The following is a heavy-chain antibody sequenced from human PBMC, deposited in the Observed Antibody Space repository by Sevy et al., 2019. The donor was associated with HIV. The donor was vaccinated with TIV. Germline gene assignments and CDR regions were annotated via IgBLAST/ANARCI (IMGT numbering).Heavy chain of an antibody. CDR2: IKQDGSEK. V-gene: IGHV3-7*03. D-gene: IGHD3-3*01. CDR1: GFTFSSYW. J-gene: IGHJ1*01. Sequence: GGSLRLSCAASGFTFSSYWMSWVRQAPGKGLEWVANIKQDGSEKYYVDSVKGRFTISRDNAKNSLYLQMNSLRAEDTAVYYCARVEGGYAFWSGYPTGGYFQHWGQGTLVTVSS. CDR3: ARVEGGYAFWSGYPTGGYFQH.